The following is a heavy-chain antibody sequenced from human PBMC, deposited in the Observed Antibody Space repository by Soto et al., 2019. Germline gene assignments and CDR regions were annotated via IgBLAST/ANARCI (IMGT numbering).Heavy chain of an antibody. D-gene: IGHD6-19*01. J-gene: IGHJ1*01. V-gene: IGHV3-21*01. CDR1: GFTFSSYS. CDR2: ISSSSSYI. Sequence: GGSLRLSCAASGFTFSSYSMNWVRQAPGKGLEWVSSISSSSSYIYYADSVKGRFTISRDNAKNSLYLQMNSLRAEDTAVYYCARAASGWLGAEYFQHWGQGTLVTVSS. CDR3: ARAASGWLGAEYFQH.